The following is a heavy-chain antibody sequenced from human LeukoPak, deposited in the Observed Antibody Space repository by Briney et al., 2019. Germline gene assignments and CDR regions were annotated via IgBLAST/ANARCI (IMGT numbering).Heavy chain of an antibody. CDR1: GFTFDDYA. Sequence: GGSLRLSCAASGFTFDDYAMHWVRKAPGKGLEWVSLISGDGGSTYYAGSVKGRLTISRDNSKNSLYLQMNSLRTEDTALYYCAKDISKADYYDSSGYYYVGDAFDIWGQGTMVTVSS. D-gene: IGHD3-22*01. V-gene: IGHV3-43*02. CDR2: ISGDGGST. J-gene: IGHJ3*02. CDR3: AKDISKADYYDSSGYYYVGDAFDI.